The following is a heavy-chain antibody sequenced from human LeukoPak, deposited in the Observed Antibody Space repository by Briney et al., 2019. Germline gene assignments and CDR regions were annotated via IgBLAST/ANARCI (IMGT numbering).Heavy chain of an antibody. V-gene: IGHV3-21*01. J-gene: IGHJ6*03. D-gene: IGHD1-26*01. CDR2: ITSTSSYI. CDR1: GFTFSNYN. Sequence: GGSLRLSCAASGFTFSNYNMNWVRQAPGKGLEWVSSITSTSSYIYYADSVRGRFTISRDNAKNSLYLQMNSLRAEDTALYFCARDPYSGSYGNYYYYYMDVWGEGTTVTISS. CDR3: ARDPYSGSYGNYYYYYMDV.